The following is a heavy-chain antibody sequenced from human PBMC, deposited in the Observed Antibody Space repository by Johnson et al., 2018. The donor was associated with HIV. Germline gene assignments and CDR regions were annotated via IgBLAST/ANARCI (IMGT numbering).Heavy chain of an antibody. J-gene: IGHJ3*02. CDR1: EFSFSSYA. CDR2: ISYDGSNK. D-gene: IGHD5-24*01. Sequence: QVQLVESGGGVVQPGRSLRLSCAASEFSFSSYALHWVRQAPGKGLEWVAVISYDGSNKYYADSVKGRFTVSRDNSKNTLYLQMNSLRADDTAVYYCARDEPYNLNAFDIWGQGTMVTVSS. V-gene: IGHV3-30-3*01. CDR3: ARDEPYNLNAFDI.